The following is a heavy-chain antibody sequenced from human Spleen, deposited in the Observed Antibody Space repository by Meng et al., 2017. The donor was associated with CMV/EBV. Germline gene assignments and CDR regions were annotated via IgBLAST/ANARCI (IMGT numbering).Heavy chain of an antibody. V-gene: IGHV3-23*01. Sequence: GESLKISCAASGFTFSDFAVSWVRQAPGKGLEWVSGISGSAGSLYYADSVKGRFTISRDNAKNSLYLQMNSLRAEDTALYYCARDGTFDWNYEDYWGQGTLVTVSS. CDR3: ARDGTFDWNYEDY. CDR1: GFTFSDFA. D-gene: IGHD1-7*01. CDR2: ISGSAGSL. J-gene: IGHJ4*02.